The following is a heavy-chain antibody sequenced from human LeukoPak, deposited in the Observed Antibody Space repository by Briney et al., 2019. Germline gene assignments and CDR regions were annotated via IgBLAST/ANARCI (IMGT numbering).Heavy chain of an antibody. CDR3: ARENYGSGSYQYYFDY. D-gene: IGHD3-10*01. J-gene: IGHJ4*02. V-gene: IGHV3-7*01. CDR2: IKEDGSEE. CDR1: GFTFSSYW. Sequence: GGSLRLSCAASGFTFSSYWMSWVRQAPGKGLEWVANIKEDGSEEYYVDSVKGRFTTSRDNAKNSLYLQMNSLRAEDTAVYYCARENYGSGSYQYYFDYWGQGTLVTVSS.